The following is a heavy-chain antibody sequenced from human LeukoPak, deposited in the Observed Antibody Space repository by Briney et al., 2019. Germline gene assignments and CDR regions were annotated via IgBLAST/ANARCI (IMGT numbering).Heavy chain of an antibody. Sequence: PGGSLRLSCAASGFTVSSNYMSWVRQAPGKGLEWVSVIYSGGSTYYADSVKGRFTISRDNSKNTLYLQMNSLRAEDTAVYYCARIAAVAGIGVYFDYWGQGTLVTVSS. CDR2: IYSGGST. V-gene: IGHV3-53*01. D-gene: IGHD6-19*01. CDR3: ARIAAVAGIGVYFDY. J-gene: IGHJ4*02. CDR1: GFTVSSNY.